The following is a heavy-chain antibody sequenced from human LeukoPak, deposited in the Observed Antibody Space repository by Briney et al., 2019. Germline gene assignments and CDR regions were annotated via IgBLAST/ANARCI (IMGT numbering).Heavy chain of an antibody. CDR3: ARSYDFWSGYNY. Sequence: SVKVSCKASGYTFTSYAINWVRQAPGQGLEWMGGIIPIFGTAIYAQKFQGRVTITADESTSTAYMELSSLRSEDTAVYYCARSYDFWSGYNYWGQGTLVTVSS. CDR2: IIPIFGTA. V-gene: IGHV1-69*13. J-gene: IGHJ4*02. D-gene: IGHD3-3*01. CDR1: GYTFTSYA.